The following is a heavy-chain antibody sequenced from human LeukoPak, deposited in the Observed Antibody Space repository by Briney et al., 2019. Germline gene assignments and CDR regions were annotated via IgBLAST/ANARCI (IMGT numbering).Heavy chain of an antibody. Sequence: GGSLRLSCAASGFTFSTYAIHWVRQAPGKGLEWVAVISFDGVNTFYAASVKGRFTISRDNSNNTVYLQMNNLRPEDTAVFYCARGQGYESYYYMDVWGKGTTVSVSS. CDR3: ARGQGYESYYYMDV. CDR2: ISFDGVNT. D-gene: IGHD2-2*01. V-gene: IGHV3-30*04. CDR1: GFTFSTYA. J-gene: IGHJ6*03.